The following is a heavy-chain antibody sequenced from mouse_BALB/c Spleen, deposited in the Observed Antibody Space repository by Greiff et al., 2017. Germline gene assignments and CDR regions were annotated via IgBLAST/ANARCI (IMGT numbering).Heavy chain of an antibody. Sequence: DVKLVESGGGLVKPGGSLKLSCAASGFTFSSYAMSWVRQTPEKRLEWVASISSGGSTYYPDSVKGRFTISRDNARNILYLQMSSLRSEDTAMYYCARGGVTTVPFDYWGQGTTLTVSS. J-gene: IGHJ2*01. V-gene: IGHV5-6-5*01. CDR1: GFTFSSYA. CDR3: ARGGVTTVPFDY. D-gene: IGHD1-1*01. CDR2: ISSGGST.